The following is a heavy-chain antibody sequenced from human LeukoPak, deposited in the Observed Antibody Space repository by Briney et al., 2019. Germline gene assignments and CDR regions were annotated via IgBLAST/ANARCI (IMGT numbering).Heavy chain of an antibody. CDR2: IYYSGST. J-gene: IGHJ4*02. CDR1: GGSISSSSYY. V-gene: IGHV4-39*01. D-gene: IGHD3-22*01. Sequence: SETLSLTCTVSGGSISSSSYYWGWIRQPPGKGLEWIGSIYYSGSTYYNPSLKSRVTISVDTSKNQFSLKLSSVTAADTAVYYCAKGSYYDSSGYYFDYWGQGTLVTVSS. CDR3: AKGSYYDSSGYYFDY.